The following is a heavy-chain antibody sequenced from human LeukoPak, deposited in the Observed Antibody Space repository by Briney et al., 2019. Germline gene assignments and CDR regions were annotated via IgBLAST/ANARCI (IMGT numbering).Heavy chain of an antibody. CDR1: GGSFSGYY. Sequence: ASETLSLTCAVYGGSFSGYYWSWIRQPPGKGLEWIGEINHSGSTNYNPSLKSRVTISVDTSKNQFSLKLSSVTAADTAVYYCARGSGRLGPSWGQGTLVTVSS. CDR2: INHSGST. D-gene: IGHD3-16*01. J-gene: IGHJ5*02. CDR3: ARGSGRLGPS. V-gene: IGHV4-34*01.